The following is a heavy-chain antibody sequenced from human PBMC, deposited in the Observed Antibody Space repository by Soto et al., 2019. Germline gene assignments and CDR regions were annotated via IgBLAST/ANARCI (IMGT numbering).Heavy chain of an antibody. CDR2: IYYGGTT. Sequence: SETLSLTCDVSVEPMTGGYYWGWIRQSPGKGLEWIGSIYYGGTTYYSPSLRSRLAISIDTSKNQFSLRLTSVTAADTALYFCARGWYYFDFWGRGTLVTVSS. CDR1: VEPMTGGYY. D-gene: IGHD2-15*01. J-gene: IGHJ4*02. V-gene: IGHV4-38-2*01. CDR3: ARGWYYFDF.